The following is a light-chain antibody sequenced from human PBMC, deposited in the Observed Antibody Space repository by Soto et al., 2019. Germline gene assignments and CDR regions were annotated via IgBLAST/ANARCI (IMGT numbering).Light chain of an antibody. CDR3: QQYGTPRSVT. Sequence: EIVLTQSPGTLSLSPGGRATLSCSAGQSVLSNYVAWYQHKPGQAPRLLIFGASTTATGIPDRFSGSGSGTDFTLTISRLEPEDFAVYYCQQYGTPRSVTFGQGTRLEIK. CDR1: QSVLSNY. CDR2: GAS. J-gene: IGKJ5*01. V-gene: IGKV3-20*01.